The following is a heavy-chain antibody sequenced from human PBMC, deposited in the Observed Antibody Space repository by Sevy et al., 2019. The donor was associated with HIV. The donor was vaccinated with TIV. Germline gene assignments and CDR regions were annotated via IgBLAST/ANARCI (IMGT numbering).Heavy chain of an antibody. V-gene: IGHV1-18*01. CDR3: AALYFDYYYYYGMDV. D-gene: IGHD2-2*02. CDR1: GYTFTSYG. CDR2: ISAYNGNT. J-gene: IGHJ6*02. Sequence: ASVKVSCKASGYTFTSYGISWVRQAPGQGLEWMGWISAYNGNTNYAQKLQGRVTMTTDTSTSTAYMELRSLRSDDTAVYYCAALYFDYYYYYGMDVWGQGTTVTVSS.